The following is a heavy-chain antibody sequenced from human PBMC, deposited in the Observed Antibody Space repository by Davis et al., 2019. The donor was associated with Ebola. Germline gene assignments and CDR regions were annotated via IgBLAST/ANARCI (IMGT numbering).Heavy chain of an antibody. CDR3: ARAGGDGYNHYYYYGMDV. D-gene: IGHD5-24*01. Sequence: ASVKVSCKASGYTFTSYGISWVRQAPGQGLEWMGWINAGNGNTKYSQKFQGRVTITRDTSASTAYMELSSLRSEDTAVYYCARAGGDGYNHYYYYGMDVWGQGTTVTVSS. J-gene: IGHJ6*02. CDR2: INAGNGNT. CDR1: GYTFTSYG. V-gene: IGHV1-3*01.